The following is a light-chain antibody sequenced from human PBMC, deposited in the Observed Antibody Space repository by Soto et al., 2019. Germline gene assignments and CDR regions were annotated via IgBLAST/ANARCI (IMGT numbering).Light chain of an antibody. CDR3: QQYGSSHLT. CDR1: QSVSSSY. CDR2: GAS. Sequence: EIVLTQSPGTLSLSPGERATLSCRASQSVSSSYLAWYQQKPGQAPRLLIYGASSRATGIPDRFSGSGSGTDFTLTINGLEPEDFAVYFCQQYGSSHLTFGGGTKVDIK. V-gene: IGKV3-20*01. J-gene: IGKJ4*01.